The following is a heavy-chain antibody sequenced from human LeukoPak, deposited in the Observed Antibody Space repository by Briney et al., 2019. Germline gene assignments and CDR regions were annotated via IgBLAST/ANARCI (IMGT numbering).Heavy chain of an antibody. Sequence: GGSLRLSCAASGFSFSSYWMSWARQVPGKGLEWVANINQDRSEKSYVDSVKGRFTISRDNAKNSLYLQMNSLRAEDTAVYYCARDHCSSSSCYTYYGMELWGQGTTVTVSS. CDR1: GFSFSSYW. D-gene: IGHD2-2*02. CDR3: ARDHCSSSSCYTYYGMEL. CDR2: INQDRSEK. V-gene: IGHV3-7*01. J-gene: IGHJ6*02.